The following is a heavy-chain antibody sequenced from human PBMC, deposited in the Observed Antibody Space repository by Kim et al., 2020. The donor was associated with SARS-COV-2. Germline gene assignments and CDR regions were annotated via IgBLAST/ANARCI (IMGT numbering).Heavy chain of an antibody. CDR1: GGTFSSYA. J-gene: IGHJ3*02. CDR3: ARFQSEHTWLGGSYTHAFDI. Sequence: SVKVSCKASGGTFSSYAISWVRQAPGQGLEWMGRIIPILGIANYAQKFQGRVTITADKSTSTAYMELSSLRSEDTAVYYCARFQSEHTWLGGSYTHAFDIWGQVTMVTVSS. V-gene: IGHV1-69*04. CDR2: IIPILGIA. D-gene: IGHD1-26*01.